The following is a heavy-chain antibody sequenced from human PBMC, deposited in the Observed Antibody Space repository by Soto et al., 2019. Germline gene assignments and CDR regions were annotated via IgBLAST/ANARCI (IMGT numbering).Heavy chain of an antibody. Sequence: QVQQVQSGAEVKKPWTSVKVSCKASGGTISSYAISWVRQAPGQGLEWMGGIIPIFGTANYAQKFQGKVTITADESTSTAYMELSSLRSEDTAVYYCARYGDGYIDYWGQGTLVTVSS. J-gene: IGHJ4*02. CDR2: IIPIFGTA. V-gene: IGHV1-69*12. CDR1: GGTISSYA. CDR3: ARYGDGYIDY. D-gene: IGHD6-13*01.